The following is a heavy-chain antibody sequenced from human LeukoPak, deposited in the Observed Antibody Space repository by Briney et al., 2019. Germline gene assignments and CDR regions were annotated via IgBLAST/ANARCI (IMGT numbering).Heavy chain of an antibody. CDR1: GFTFSSYW. CDR3: AKDTYYYDSGLWFDP. CDR2: ISWDGGST. J-gene: IGHJ5*02. V-gene: IGHV3-43*01. D-gene: IGHD3-10*01. Sequence: GGSLRLSCAVSGFTFSSYWMTWVRQAPGKGLEWVSLISWDGGSTYYADSVKGRFTISRDNSKNSLYLQMNSLRTEDTALYYCAKDTYYYDSGLWFDPWGQGTLVTVSS.